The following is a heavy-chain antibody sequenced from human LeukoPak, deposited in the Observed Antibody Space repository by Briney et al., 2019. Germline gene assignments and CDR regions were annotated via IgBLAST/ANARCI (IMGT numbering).Heavy chain of an antibody. D-gene: IGHD5-24*01. V-gene: IGHV4-30-2*01. CDR3: ARAGEMTGIFDP. CDR2: IYHSGST. J-gene: IGHJ5*02. Sequence: SQTLSLTCAVSGGSISSGGYSWSWIRQPPGKGLEWIGYIYHSGSTYYNPSPRSRVTISVDRSKNQFSLKLSSVTAADTAMYYCARAGEMTGIFDPWGQGTLVTVSS. CDR1: GGSISSGGYS.